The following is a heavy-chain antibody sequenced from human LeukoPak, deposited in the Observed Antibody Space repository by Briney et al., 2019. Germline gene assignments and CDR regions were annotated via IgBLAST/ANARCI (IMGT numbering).Heavy chain of an antibody. CDR3: ARTPYSGSYYNHWLDS. V-gene: IGHV3-74*01. CDR1: GFTFSSYW. CDR2: IKSGGST. Sequence: PGGSLRLSCAASGFTFSSYWMDWVRQPPGKGLVWVSRIKSGGSTTYADSVKGRFTISRDNAKNTLYLYMNSLRAEDTAVYYCARTPYSGSYYNHWLDSWGQGTLVTVSS. D-gene: IGHD3-10*01. J-gene: IGHJ5*01.